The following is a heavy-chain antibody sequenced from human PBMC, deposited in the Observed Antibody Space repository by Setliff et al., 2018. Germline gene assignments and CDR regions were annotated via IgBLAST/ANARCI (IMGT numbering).Heavy chain of an antibody. D-gene: IGHD6-19*01. CDR2: MNPDGSTT. J-gene: IGHJ4*02. CDR1: TFTLGTYS. V-gene: IGHV3-74*01. CDR3: ARVASGWWWFEY. Sequence: GGSLRLSCAASTFTLGTYSMHWVRQAPGKGLVWVTLMNPDGSTTSYADSVKGRFTLSRDNAKNTVYVQMNSLRAEDTAVYYCARVASGWWWFEYWGQGTLVTVSS.